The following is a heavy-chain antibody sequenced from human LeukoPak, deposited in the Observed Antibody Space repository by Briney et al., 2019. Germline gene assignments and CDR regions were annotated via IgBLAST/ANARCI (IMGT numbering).Heavy chain of an antibody. CDR2: INPNSGGT. V-gene: IGHV1-2*02. J-gene: IGHJ4*02. CDR1: GYTFTGYY. Sequence: ASVKVSCKASGYTFTGYYMHWVRQAPGQGLEWMGWINPNSGGTNYAQKFQGRVTITRNTSISTAYMELSSLRSDDTAVYYCARSHQYYFDYWGQGTLVTVSS. CDR3: ARSHQYYFDY.